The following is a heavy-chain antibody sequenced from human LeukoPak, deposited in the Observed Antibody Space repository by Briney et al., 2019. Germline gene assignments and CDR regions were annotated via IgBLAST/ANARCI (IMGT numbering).Heavy chain of an antibody. V-gene: IGHV4-59*01. D-gene: IGHD3-22*01. CDR1: GGSISTNY. CDR3: ARGPYYYDSSSSKVQAFDI. Sequence: SETLSLTCTVSGGSISTNYWSWIRQPPGKGLEYFGYIYFTGSTNYNPSLKSRVTISIDTSKNQFSLKLTSVTAADTAVYYCARGPYYYDSSSSKVQAFDIWGQGTMVTVSS. J-gene: IGHJ3*02. CDR2: IYFTGST.